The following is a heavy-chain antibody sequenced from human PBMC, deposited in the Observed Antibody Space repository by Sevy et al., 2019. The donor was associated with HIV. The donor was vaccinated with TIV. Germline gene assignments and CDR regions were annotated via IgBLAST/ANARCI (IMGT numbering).Heavy chain of an antibody. D-gene: IGHD4-17*01. CDR3: ARPCYGDSCGDAFDI. CDR1: GYSFTSYW. V-gene: IGHV5-51*01. CDR2: IYPGDSDT. Sequence: GEPLKISCKGSGYSFTSYWIGWVRQMPGKGLEWMGIIYPGDSDTRYSPSFQGQVTISADKSISTAYLQWSSLKASDTAMYYCARPCYGDSCGDAFDIWGQGTMVTVSS. J-gene: IGHJ3*02.